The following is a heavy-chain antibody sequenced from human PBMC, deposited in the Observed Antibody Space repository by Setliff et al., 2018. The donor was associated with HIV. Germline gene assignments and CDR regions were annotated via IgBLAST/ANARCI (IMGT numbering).Heavy chain of an antibody. D-gene: IGHD3-10*01. CDR3: ARDTWFGESEDPFYYYMDV. V-gene: IGHV4-4*07. CDR2: ISASGAT. J-gene: IGHJ6*03. Sequence: TLSLTCTVSSGSISGFYWTWIRQPAGKGLEWIGRISASGATVYNPSLKSRVIMSVDTSKKYFALRVTSVTAADSAVYYCARDTWFGESEDPFYYYMDVWGKGTTVTVSS. CDR1: SGSISGFY.